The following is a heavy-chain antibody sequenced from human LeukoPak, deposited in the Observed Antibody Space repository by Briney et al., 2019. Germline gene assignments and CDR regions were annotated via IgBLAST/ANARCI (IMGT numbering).Heavy chain of an antibody. V-gene: IGHV4-34*01. CDR1: DGSFSGYY. Sequence: PSKTLSLTCAVYDGSFSGYYWSSIRPPPGKGLEWIGEISHSGSTNYNPTLKSEVTISVDTAKNQFSLKLSSVTAADTAVYYCARSRAKKFTRRYYYMDVWGKGTTVTVSS. CDR3: ARSRAKKFTRRYYYMDV. J-gene: IGHJ6*03. CDR2: ISHSGST.